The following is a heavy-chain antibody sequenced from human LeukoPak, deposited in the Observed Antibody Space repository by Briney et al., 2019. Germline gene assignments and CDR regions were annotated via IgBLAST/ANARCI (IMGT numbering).Heavy chain of an antibody. Sequence: GASVKVSCKASGYTFTSYGISWVRQAPGQGLEWMGWISAYNGNTNYAQKLQGRVTMTTDTSTSTAYMELRSPRSDDTAVYYCARGATYYYDSSGYYLDYWGQGTLVTVSS. D-gene: IGHD3-22*01. V-gene: IGHV1-18*01. CDR3: ARGATYYYDSSGYYLDY. J-gene: IGHJ4*02. CDR1: GYTFTSYG. CDR2: ISAYNGNT.